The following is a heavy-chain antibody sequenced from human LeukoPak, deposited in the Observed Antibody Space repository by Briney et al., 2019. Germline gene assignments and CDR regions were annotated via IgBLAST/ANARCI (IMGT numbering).Heavy chain of an antibody. J-gene: IGHJ6*02. D-gene: IGHD6-13*01. CDR1: GDSVSSNSAT. Sequence: SQTLSLTCAISGDSVSSNSATWNWIRQSPSRGLEWLGRTYYRSKWCNDYAVSMKSRITINPDTSKNQFSLQLNSVTPEDTAVYYCARRKAATFGMDVWGQGTTVTVSS. V-gene: IGHV6-1*01. CDR2: TYYRSKWCN. CDR3: ARRKAATFGMDV.